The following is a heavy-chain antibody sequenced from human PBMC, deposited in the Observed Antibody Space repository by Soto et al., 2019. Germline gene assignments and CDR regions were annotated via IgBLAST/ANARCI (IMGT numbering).Heavy chain of an antibody. CDR3: AREMGTMVRGDYYYYGMDV. D-gene: IGHD3-10*01. V-gene: IGHV3-7*01. CDR1: GFTFSSYW. Sequence: GGSLRLSCAASGFTFSSYWMSWVRQAPGKGLEWVANIKQDGSEKYYVDSVKGRFTISRDNAKNSLYLQMNSLRAEDTAVYYCAREMGTMVRGDYYYYGMDVWGQGTTVTVSS. CDR2: IKQDGSEK. J-gene: IGHJ6*02.